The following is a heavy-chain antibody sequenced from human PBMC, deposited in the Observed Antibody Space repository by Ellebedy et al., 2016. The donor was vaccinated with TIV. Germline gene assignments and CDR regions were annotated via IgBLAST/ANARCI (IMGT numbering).Heavy chain of an antibody. D-gene: IGHD4-17*01. CDR3: AKPARTDATDY. J-gene: IGHJ4*02. V-gene: IGHV3-23*01. CDR1: GFAFTDYA. Sequence: GGSVRLSXAASGFAFTDYAINWVRQSPSKGLEWVSSINGRGDRTYYADSVKGRFTISRDNSKNVLYLQMNGLRVEDTAMYYCAKPARTDATDYWGQGTLVTVPS. CDR2: INGRGDRT.